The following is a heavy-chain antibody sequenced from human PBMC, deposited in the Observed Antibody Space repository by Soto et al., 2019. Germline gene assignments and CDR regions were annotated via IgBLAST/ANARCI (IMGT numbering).Heavy chain of an antibody. CDR1: GFTFSDYA. CDR3: AKGGRQWLVTSDFNY. CDR2: VSHDGRNT. V-gene: IGHV3-30*18. J-gene: IGHJ4*02. D-gene: IGHD6-19*01. Sequence: VQLVESGGGVVQPGRSLRLSCAASGFTFSDYAMHWVRQAPGKGLEWVAVVSHDGRNTHYADSVKGRFTISRDSSKNSVSLEMTSLRAEGTAVYYCAKGGRQWLVTSDFNYWGQGARVTVSS.